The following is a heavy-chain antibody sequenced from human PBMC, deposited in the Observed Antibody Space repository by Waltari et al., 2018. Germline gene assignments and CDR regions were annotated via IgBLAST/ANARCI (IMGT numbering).Heavy chain of an antibody. Sequence: EVLLVESGGGLVQPGGSLRLACAASGLTFSDYSMNWVRQGPENGLEWVAYISSSSSTTFYADSVEGRFSISRDNAKNSLYLQMNSLRDEDTAVYYCVRDRHGDYLRYFDSWGQGNLVTVSS. CDR1: GLTFSDYS. CDR3: VRDRHGDYLRYFDS. CDR2: ISSSSSTT. V-gene: IGHV3-48*02. D-gene: IGHD4-17*01. J-gene: IGHJ4*02.